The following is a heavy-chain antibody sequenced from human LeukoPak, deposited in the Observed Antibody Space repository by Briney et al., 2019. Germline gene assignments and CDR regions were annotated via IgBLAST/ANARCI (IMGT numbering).Heavy chain of an antibody. CDR2: IYIPGNT. D-gene: IGHD6-19*01. J-gene: IGHJ5*02. Sequence: GWAVSVSCAASGFTLSTYEMHGLRQPPGKDREGVSGIYIPGNTYYPDSVTGRLTMSRESAKNALDLQENGLRARDTALYYCARAVAGPHWFDPWVQGTLVTVSS. CDR1: GFTLSTYE. CDR3: ARAVAGPHWFDP. V-gene: IGHV3-13*01.